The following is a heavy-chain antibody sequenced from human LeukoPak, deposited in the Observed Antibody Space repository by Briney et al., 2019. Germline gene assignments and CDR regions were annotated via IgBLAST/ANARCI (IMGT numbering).Heavy chain of an antibody. V-gene: IGHV3-30*02. J-gene: IGHJ4*02. Sequence: RGSLRLSCAASGFMFSSSGMHWVRQAPGKGLEWVAFIRYDGSNKYYADSVKGRFTISRDSSKNTLYLQMNSLRAEDTAVYYCAKAMTTVTPFDYWGLGTLVTVSS. CDR3: AKAMTTVTPFDY. D-gene: IGHD4-17*01. CDR1: GFMFSSSG. CDR2: IRYDGSNK.